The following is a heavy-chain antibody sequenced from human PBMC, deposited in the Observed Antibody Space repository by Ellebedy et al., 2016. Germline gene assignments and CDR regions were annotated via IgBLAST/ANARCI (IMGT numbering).Heavy chain of an antibody. Sequence: GGSLRLXCSTSGFTFGDYALSWFRQAPGKGLEWVSGVSDNGGSTYYADSVKGRFTISRDNSKNTLYLQMSSLRAEDTAVYYCAKQWFGELSYYYGMDVWGQGTTLTVSS. D-gene: IGHD3-10*01. CDR3: AKQWFGELSYYYGMDV. J-gene: IGHJ6*02. CDR2: VSDNGGST. V-gene: IGHV3-23*01. CDR1: GFTFGDYA.